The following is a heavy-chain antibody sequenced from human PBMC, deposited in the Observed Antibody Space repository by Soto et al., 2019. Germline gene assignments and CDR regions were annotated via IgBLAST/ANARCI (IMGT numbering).Heavy chain of an antibody. Sequence: QVQLHQWGAGLLKPSETLSLTCAVYGGSFSGYYWSWIRQPPGKGLEWIGEINHSGSTNYNPSLKSPVPISVDKSNNQFYLKLSSVTAADKAVYYCARVNYYASGSQDHYYYYGVDVWGQGTTVTVSS. J-gene: IGHJ6*02. CDR2: INHSGST. CDR3: ARVNYYASGSQDHYYYYGVDV. CDR1: GGSFSGYY. V-gene: IGHV4-34*01. D-gene: IGHD3-10*01.